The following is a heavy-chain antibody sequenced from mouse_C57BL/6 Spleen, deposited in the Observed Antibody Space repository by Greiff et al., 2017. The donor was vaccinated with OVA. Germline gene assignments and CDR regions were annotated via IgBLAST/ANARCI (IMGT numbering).Heavy chain of an antibody. CDR3: ARWVGRAMDY. Sequence: EVQLQQSVAELVRPGASVKLSCTASGFNINNTYMHWVKQRPEQGLEWIGRIDPANGNTKYAPKFQGKATITADTSSNTAYLQLSSLTSEDTAIYYCARWVGRAMDYWGQGTSVTVSS. D-gene: IGHD4-1*01. V-gene: IGHV14-3*01. J-gene: IGHJ4*01. CDR1: GFNINNTY. CDR2: IDPANGNT.